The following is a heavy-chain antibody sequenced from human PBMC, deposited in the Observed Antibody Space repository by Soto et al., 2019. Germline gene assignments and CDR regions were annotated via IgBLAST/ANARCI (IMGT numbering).Heavy chain of an antibody. Sequence: SETLSLTCTVSGGSISSGDYYWSWIRQPPGKGLEWIGYIYYSGSTYYNPSLKSRVTISVDTSKNQFSLKLSSVTAADTAVYYCAGDHYYDSSGQLDYWGQGTLVTVS. CDR2: IYYSGST. V-gene: IGHV4-30-4*01. CDR1: GGSISSGDYY. CDR3: AGDHYYDSSGQLDY. J-gene: IGHJ4*02. D-gene: IGHD3-22*01.